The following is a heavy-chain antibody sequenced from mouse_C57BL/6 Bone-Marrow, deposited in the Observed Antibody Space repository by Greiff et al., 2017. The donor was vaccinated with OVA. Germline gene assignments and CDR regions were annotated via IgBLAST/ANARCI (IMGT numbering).Heavy chain of an antibody. J-gene: IGHJ1*03. V-gene: IGHV8-8*01. Sequence: QVTLKESGPGILQPSQTLSLTCSFSGFSLSTFGMGVGWIRQPSGKGLEWLAHIWWDDDKYYNPALKSRLTISKDTSKNQVFLKIANVDTADTATYYCALHDYYGSSYWYFDVWGTGTTVTVSS. D-gene: IGHD1-1*01. CDR3: ALHDYYGSSYWYFDV. CDR2: IWWDDDK. CDR1: GFSLSTFGMG.